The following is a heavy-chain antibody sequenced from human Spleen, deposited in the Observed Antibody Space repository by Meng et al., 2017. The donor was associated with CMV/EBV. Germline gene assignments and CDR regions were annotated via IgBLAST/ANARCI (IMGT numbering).Heavy chain of an antibody. D-gene: IGHD6-13*01. CDR2: IYPGDSDT. Sequence: SGYSFTSYWIGWVRQMTGKGLEWMGIIYPGDSDTRYSPSFQGQVTISADKSISTAYLQWSSLKASDTAMYYCARLDGVGGSSWDFDYWGQGTLVTVSS. CDR1: GYSFTSYW. J-gene: IGHJ4*02. V-gene: IGHV5-51*01. CDR3: ARLDGVGGSSWDFDY.